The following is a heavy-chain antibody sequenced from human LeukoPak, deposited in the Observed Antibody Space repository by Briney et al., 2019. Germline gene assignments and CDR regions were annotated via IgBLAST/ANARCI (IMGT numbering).Heavy chain of an antibody. CDR2: ISGSGGST. CDR1: GFTFSSYA. Sequence: GGSLRLSCAASGFTFSSYAMSWVRQAPGKGLEWVSAISGSGGSTYYADSVKGRFTISRDNSKNTLYLQMNSLRAEDTAVYYCAKLGGYYDSSGYYLYRSSGGGDWGQGTLVTVSS. CDR3: AKLGGYYDSSGYYLYRSSGGGD. V-gene: IGHV3-23*01. D-gene: IGHD3-22*01. J-gene: IGHJ4*02.